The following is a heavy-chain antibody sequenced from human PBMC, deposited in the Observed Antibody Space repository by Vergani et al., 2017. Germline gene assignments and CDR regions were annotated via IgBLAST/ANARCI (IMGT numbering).Heavy chain of an antibody. V-gene: IGHV4-39*01. J-gene: IGHJ5*02. D-gene: IGHD6-19*01. Sequence: QLQLQESGPGLVQPSATLSLTCSVSGASIRSSNYYLGWIRQPPGKGLEWIASIYYSGSTYYNPSLKSRVTISVDTSKNQFSLKLSSVTAADTAVYFCARHSTVEWLVKLGWIDPWGQGILVTVSS. CDR3: ARHSTVEWLVKLGWIDP. CDR1: GASIRSSNYY. CDR2: IYYSGST.